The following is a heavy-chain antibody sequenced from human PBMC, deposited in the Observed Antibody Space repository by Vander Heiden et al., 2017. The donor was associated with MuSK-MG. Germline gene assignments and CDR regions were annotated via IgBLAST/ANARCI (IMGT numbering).Heavy chain of an antibody. CDR3: ARRPRPNYGSGSYYRGGMDV. V-gene: IGHV4-39*01. D-gene: IGHD3-10*01. Sequence: QLQLQESGPGLVKPSETLSLTCTVSGGSISSSSYYWGWIRHPPGRGLEWIGSIYYSGSTYYNPSLKSRVTISVDTSKNQFSLKLSSVTAADTAVYYCARRPRPNYGSGSYYRGGMDVWGQGTTVTVSS. CDR2: IYYSGST. J-gene: IGHJ6*02. CDR1: GGSISSSSYY.